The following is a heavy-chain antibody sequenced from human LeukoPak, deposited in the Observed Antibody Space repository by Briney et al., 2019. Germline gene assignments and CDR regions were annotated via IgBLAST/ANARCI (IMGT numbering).Heavy chain of an antibody. J-gene: IGHJ4*02. CDR1: GYSFTSHL. Sequence: GESLKISCTGSGYSFTSHLIGWARQMPGKGLEWMGIISGDESNTRYSPSFQGQVTISADKSISTTYLQWSSLKASDTAIYYCARHWRDGDSRSLDYWGQGTLVTVSS. CDR2: ISGDESNT. D-gene: IGHD4-17*01. V-gene: IGHV5-51*01. CDR3: ARHWRDGDSRSLDY.